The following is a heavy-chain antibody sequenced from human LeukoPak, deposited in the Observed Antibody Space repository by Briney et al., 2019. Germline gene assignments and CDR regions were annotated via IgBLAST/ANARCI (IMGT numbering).Heavy chain of an antibody. CDR2: ISGNGYA. Sequence: GGSLRLSCAASGFTLSSFAMNWVRQAPGKGLEWVSAISGNGYAYYADSVKGRFTISRDNSKNTLYLQMNSLRAEDTAVYYCAKGSKEVLFTRDHYMDVWGKGTTVTISS. CDR3: AKGSKEVLFTRDHYMDV. CDR1: GFTLSSFA. D-gene: IGHD3-3*01. V-gene: IGHV3-23*01. J-gene: IGHJ6*03.